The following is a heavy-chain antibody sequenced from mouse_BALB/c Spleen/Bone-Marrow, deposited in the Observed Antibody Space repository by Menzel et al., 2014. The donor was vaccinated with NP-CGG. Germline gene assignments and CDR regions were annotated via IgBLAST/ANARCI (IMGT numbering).Heavy chain of an antibody. Sequence: VQLQQPGAELVKPGASVKLSCTASGFNIKDTYMHWVKQRPEQGLEWIGRIDPANGNTKYDPKFQGKATITADTSSNTAYLQLSSLTSEDTAVYYCASYYYGSSLFAYWGQGTLVTVS. D-gene: IGHD1-1*01. CDR1: GFNIKDTY. CDR3: ASYYYGSSLFAY. J-gene: IGHJ3*01. V-gene: IGHV14-3*02. CDR2: IDPANGNT.